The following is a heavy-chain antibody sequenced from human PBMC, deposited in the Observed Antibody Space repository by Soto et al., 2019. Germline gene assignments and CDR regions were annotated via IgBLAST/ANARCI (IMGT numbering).Heavy chain of an antibody. CDR2: ISSGGTNI. CDR1: GFTFSDFY. Sequence: GGSLRLSCAASGFTFSDFYMSWIRQAPGKGLEWISYISSGGTNIFYADSVKGRFTVSRDNAKNSVYLQMDSLRAEDTAVYYCARDRNAAGSDYWGQGTLVTAPQ. CDR3: ARDRNAAGSDY. J-gene: IGHJ4*02. V-gene: IGHV3-11*01. D-gene: IGHD1-1*01.